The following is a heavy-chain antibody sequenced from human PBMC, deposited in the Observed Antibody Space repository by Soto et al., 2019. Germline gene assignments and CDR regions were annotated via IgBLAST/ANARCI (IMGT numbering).Heavy chain of an antibody. CDR1: GFTFTSYA. D-gene: IGHD6-13*01. J-gene: IGHJ3*02. V-gene: IGHV3-23*01. CDR3: ASMGNDAFDI. Sequence: PGGSLRLSCAASGFTFTSYAMSWVRQAPGKGLEWVSVIGARSGSTYYADSVKGRFTISRDNSKNTLYLQMNSLRAEDTAVYYCASMGNDAFDIWGQGTMVTVSS. CDR2: IGARSGST.